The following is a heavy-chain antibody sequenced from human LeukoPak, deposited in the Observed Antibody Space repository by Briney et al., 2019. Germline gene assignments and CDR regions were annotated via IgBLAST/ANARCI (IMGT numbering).Heavy chain of an antibody. V-gene: IGHV1-69*13. J-gene: IGHJ3*02. CDR1: GGTFSSYA. CDR3: TVSDCSGGSCYSLLNAFDI. CDR2: IIPIFGTA. Sequence: ASVKVSCKASGGTFSSYAISWVRQAPGQGLEWMGGIIPIFGTANYAQKFQGRVTITADESTSTAYMELSSLRSEDTAVYYCTVSDCSGGSCYSLLNAFDIWGQGTMVTVSS. D-gene: IGHD2-15*01.